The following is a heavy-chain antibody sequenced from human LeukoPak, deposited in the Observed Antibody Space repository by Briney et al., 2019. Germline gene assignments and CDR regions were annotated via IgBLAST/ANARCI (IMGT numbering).Heavy chain of an antibody. J-gene: IGHJ4*02. CDR1: GFTFSNYG. Sequence: GGSLRLSCAASGFTFSNYGMHWVRQAPGEGLEWVALISYDGSNKYYADSVKGRFTISRDNSKNTLYLQMNSLRAEDTAVYFCARPPQSCSSTSCYSQYWGQGTLVTVST. CDR2: ISYDGSNK. D-gene: IGHD2-2*02. CDR3: ARPPQSCSSTSCYSQY. V-gene: IGHV3-30*03.